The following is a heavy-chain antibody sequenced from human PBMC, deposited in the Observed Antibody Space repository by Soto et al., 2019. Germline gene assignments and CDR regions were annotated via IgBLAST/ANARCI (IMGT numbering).Heavy chain of an antibody. V-gene: IGHV1-69*04. J-gene: IGHJ5*02. CDR1: GGTFSSYT. CDR2: IIPILGIA. Sequence: SVKVSCKASGGTFSSYTISWVRQAPGQGLEWMGRIIPILGIANYAQKFQGRVTITADKSTSTAYMELSSLRSEDTAMYYCAREGYYYDSSGYYRETWFDPWGQGTLVTVSS. CDR3: AREGYYYDSSGYYRETWFDP. D-gene: IGHD3-22*01.